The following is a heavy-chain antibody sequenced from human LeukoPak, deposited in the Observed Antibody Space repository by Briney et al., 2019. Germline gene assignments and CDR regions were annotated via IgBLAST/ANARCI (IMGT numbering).Heavy chain of an antibody. CDR2: IYHSGST. D-gene: IGHD6-6*01. CDR3: ARVEQLVFHIGY. V-gene: IGHV4-38-2*02. J-gene: IGHJ4*02. Sequence: PSETLSLTCTVSGYSISSGYYWGWIRQPPGKGLEWIGSIYHSGSTYYNPSLKSRVTISVDTSKNQFSLKLSSVTAADTAVYYCARVEQLVFHIGYWGQGTLVTVSS. CDR1: GYSISSGYY.